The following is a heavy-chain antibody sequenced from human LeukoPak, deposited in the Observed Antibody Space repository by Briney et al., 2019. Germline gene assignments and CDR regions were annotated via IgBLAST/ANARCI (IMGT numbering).Heavy chain of an antibody. Sequence: GESLKISCKGSGYSFTSYWISWVRQMPGKGLEWWGRIYPSDSYTAYSPSFQGNVTISADKSISTAHLQWSSLKASDTAMYYCARHGSIAVAGTGFDYWGQGTLVTVSS. J-gene: IGHJ4*02. CDR3: ARHGSIAVAGTGFDY. V-gene: IGHV5-10-1*01. CDR2: IYPSDSYT. D-gene: IGHD6-19*01. CDR1: GYSFTSYW.